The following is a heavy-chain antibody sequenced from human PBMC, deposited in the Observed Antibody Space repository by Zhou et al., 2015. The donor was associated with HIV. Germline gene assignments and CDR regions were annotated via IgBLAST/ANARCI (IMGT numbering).Heavy chain of an antibody. Sequence: QVLLVQSGAEVKKPGSSVKVSCEASGGTFSNYAVSWVRQAPGQGLEWMGIINPSGGSTSYAQKFQGRVTMTRDTSTSTVYMELSSLRSEDTAVYYCARVWTPLELPDNAFDIWGQGTMVTVSS. CDR1: GGTFSNYA. V-gene: IGHV1-46*01. J-gene: IGHJ3*02. CDR2: INPSGGST. D-gene: IGHD1-7*01. CDR3: ARVWTPLELPDNAFDI.